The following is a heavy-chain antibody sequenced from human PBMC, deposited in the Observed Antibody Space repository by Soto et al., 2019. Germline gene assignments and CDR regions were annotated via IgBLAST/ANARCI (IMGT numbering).Heavy chain of an antibody. V-gene: IGHV3-23*01. CDR3: ERNPVIGGGLGQIDY. CDR2: ISGGGGST. Sequence: GGSLRLPCVGSGFTFSSYAMSWVRQAPGKGLEWPSGISGGGGSTYYGDSVRGRFTISRDNSKNTLYLQMNSLRAEDTAESYCERNPVIGGGLGQIDYWGRGAL. CDR1: GFTFSSYA. J-gene: IGHJ4*02.